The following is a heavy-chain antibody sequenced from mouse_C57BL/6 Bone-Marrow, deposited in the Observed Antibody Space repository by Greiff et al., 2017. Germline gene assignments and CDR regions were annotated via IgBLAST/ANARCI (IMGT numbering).Heavy chain of an antibody. J-gene: IGHJ2*01. V-gene: IGHV1-82*01. D-gene: IGHD2-4*01. Sequence: LEESGPELVKPGASVKISCKASGYAFSSSWMNWVKQRPGKGLEWIGRIYPGDGDTNYNGKFKGKATLTADKSSSTAYMQLSSLTSEDSAVYFCARAYYDYLDYWGQGTTLTVSS. CDR1: GYAFSSSW. CDR3: ARAYYDYLDY. CDR2: IYPGDGDT.